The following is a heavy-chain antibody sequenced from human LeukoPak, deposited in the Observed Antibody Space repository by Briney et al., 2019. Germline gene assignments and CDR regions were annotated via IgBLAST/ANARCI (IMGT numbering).Heavy chain of an antibody. D-gene: IGHD6-19*01. CDR1: GDSVSSKNVA. Sequence: SQTLSLTCVVSGDSVSSKNVAWNWIRQSPSRGLEWLGRTYYRSKWYNDYAESMEGRMTISQDTSKNQYSLHLNSVTPDDTAVYYCARDFGTTGWHTFDYWGQGTLVTVSS. CDR2: TYYRSKWYN. V-gene: IGHV6-1*01. J-gene: IGHJ4*02. CDR3: ARDFGTTGWHTFDY.